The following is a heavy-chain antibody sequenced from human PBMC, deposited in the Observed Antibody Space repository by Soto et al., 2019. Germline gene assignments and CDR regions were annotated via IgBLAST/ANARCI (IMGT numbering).Heavy chain of an antibody. J-gene: IGHJ4*02. V-gene: IGHV3-21*01. Sequence: PGGSLRLSCAASGFSFSKAWMSWVRLTPGEGLEWVSSISSSSSYIYYADSVKGRFTISRDNAKNSLYLQMNSLRAEDTAVYYCASETIFGVVIRYFDYWGQGTLVTVSS. D-gene: IGHD3-3*01. CDR3: ASETIFGVVIRYFDY. CDR1: GFSFSKAW. CDR2: ISSSSSYI.